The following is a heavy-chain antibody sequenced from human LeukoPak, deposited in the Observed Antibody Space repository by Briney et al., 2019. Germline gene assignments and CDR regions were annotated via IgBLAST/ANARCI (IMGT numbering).Heavy chain of an antibody. D-gene: IGHD2-21*02. Sequence: PGGSLRLSCAASGFTFSSYGMHWVRQAPGKGLEWVAFIRYDGSNKYYADSVKGRFTISRDKSKNTLYLQMNSLRVEDTAVYYCAREVHCGGDCPCCVGYFDLWGRGTLVTVSS. V-gene: IGHV3-30*02. CDR1: GFTFSSYG. CDR3: AREVHCGGDCPCCVGYFDL. J-gene: IGHJ2*01. CDR2: IRYDGSNK.